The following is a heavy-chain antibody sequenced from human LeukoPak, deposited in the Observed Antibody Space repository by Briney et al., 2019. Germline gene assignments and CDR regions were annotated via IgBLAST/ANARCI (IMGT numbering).Heavy chain of an antibody. CDR1: GFTYSNYV. CDR2: IWYDGCNK. CDR3: AKDNADYFEY. V-gene: IGHV3-33*06. J-gene: IGHJ4*02. Sequence: PGGSLRLSCAASGFTYSNYVMHWVRQAPGKGLEWVAVIWYDGCNKYYADSVKDRFTISRDNSKNTLYLQMNSLRAEDTAAYYCAKDNADYFEYWGQGTLVTVSS.